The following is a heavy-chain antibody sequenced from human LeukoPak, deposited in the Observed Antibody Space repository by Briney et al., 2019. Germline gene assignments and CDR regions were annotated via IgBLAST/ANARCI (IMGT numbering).Heavy chain of an antibody. V-gene: IGHV4-59*01. D-gene: IGHD4-11*01. CDR3: ARDLIYSNYGGYYYGMDV. CDR1: GGSMSTYY. J-gene: IGHJ6*02. CDR2: FYYSGST. Sequence: KTSETLSLTCTVSGGSMSTYYWSWLRQSPGRGLEWIGHFYYSGSTSYNPSLKTRVTISIDTSKNQFSLKLSSVTAADTAVYYCARDLIYSNYGGYYYGMDVWGQGTTVTVSS.